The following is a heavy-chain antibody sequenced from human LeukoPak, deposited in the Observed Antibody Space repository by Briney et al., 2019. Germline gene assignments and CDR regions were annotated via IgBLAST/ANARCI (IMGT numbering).Heavy chain of an antibody. CDR3: AKDPAYYDFWSGSLDY. CDR1: GFTFSSYG. V-gene: IGHV3-30*02. CDR2: IRYDGSNK. D-gene: IGHD3-3*01. J-gene: IGHJ4*02. Sequence: GGSLRLSCAASGFTFSSYGMHWVRQAPGKGLEWVAFIRYDGSNKYYADSVKGRFTISRDNSKNTLYLQMNSLRAEDTAVYYCAKDPAYYDFWSGSLDYWGQGTLVTVSS.